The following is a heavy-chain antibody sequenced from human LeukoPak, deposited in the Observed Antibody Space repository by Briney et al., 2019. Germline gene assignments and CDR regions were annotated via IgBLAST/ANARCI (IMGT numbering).Heavy chain of an antibody. V-gene: IGHV3-9*01. CDR3: ARPLRDGDFDI. CDR2: ISWNSGSI. Sequence: GGSLRLSCAASGFTFDDYAMHWVRQAPGKGLEWVSGISWNSGSIGYADSVKGRFTISRDNAKNSLYLQMNSLRAEDTAVYYCARPLRDGDFDIWGQGTMVTVSS. CDR1: GFTFDDYA. J-gene: IGHJ3*02. D-gene: IGHD7-27*01.